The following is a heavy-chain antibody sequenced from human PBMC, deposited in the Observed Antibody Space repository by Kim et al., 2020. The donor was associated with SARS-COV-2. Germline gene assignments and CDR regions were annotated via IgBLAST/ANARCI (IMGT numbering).Heavy chain of an antibody. Sequence: ASVKVSCKASGYTFTSYFMHWVRQAPGQGLEWMGIINPSGSSTTYAQKCQGRVTMTRDTSTSIVYMEVSSLTSEDTAVYYCARGPQERYCSSTSCYGIDYWGQGTLVTVSS. CDR3: ARGPQERYCSSTSCYGIDY. D-gene: IGHD2-2*01. J-gene: IGHJ4*02. CDR1: GYTFTSYF. CDR2: INPSGSST. V-gene: IGHV1-46*01.